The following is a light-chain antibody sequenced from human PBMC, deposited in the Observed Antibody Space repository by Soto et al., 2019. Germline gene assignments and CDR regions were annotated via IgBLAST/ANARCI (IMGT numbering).Light chain of an antibody. CDR3: QQYGYSPPT. J-gene: IGKJ2*01. V-gene: IGKV3-20*01. CDR2: AAA. CDR1: QSVSSTF. Sequence: ENVLTQSPGTLSLSPGERATLSCRASQSVSSTFFAWYQQKPGQALRLLLYAAASRAAGIPDRFSGSGSGTDFPLTISRLEPEDFAVYYCQQYGYSPPTFGQGTKLEI.